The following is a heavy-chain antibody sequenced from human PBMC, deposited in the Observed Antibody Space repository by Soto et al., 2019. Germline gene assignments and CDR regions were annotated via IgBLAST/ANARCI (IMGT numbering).Heavy chain of an antibody. J-gene: IGHJ4*02. CDR1: GGSISSYY. V-gene: IGHV4-59*01. CDR2: IYYSGST. Sequence: SETLSLTCTVSGGSISSYYWSWIRQPPGKGLEWIGYIYYSGSTNYNPSLKSRVTISVDTSKNQFSLKLSSVTAADTAVYYCARGADSSSWYEVGNFDYWGQGTLVTVSS. D-gene: IGHD6-13*01. CDR3: ARGADSSSWYEVGNFDY.